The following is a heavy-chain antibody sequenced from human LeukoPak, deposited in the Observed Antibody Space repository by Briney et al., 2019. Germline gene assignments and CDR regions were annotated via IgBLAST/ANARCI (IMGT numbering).Heavy chain of an antibody. CDR1: GGSISSYY. CDR2: IYYSGNT. Sequence: SETLSLTCTVSGGSISSYYWSWIRQPPGKGLEWVGHIYYSGNTNYNPSLKSRVTISVDTSKNQFSLKLSSVTAADTAAYYCARDIGGATYFDYWGQGTLVTVSS. V-gene: IGHV4-59*01. J-gene: IGHJ4*02. CDR3: ARDIGGATYFDY. D-gene: IGHD1-26*01.